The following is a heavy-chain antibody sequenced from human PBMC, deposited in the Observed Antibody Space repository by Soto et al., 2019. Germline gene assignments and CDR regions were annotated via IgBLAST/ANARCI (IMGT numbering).Heavy chain of an antibody. CDR3: ARESEGYDFWSGYPEAYYYYYGMDV. J-gene: IGHJ6*02. V-gene: IGHV1-69*13. Sequence: GASVKVSCEASGGTFSSYAISWVRQAPGQGLEWMGGIIPIFGTANYAQKFQGRVTITADESTSTAYMELSSLRSEDTAVYYCARESEGYDFWSGYPEAYYYYYGMDVWGQGTTVTVSS. CDR2: IIPIFGTA. D-gene: IGHD3-3*01. CDR1: GGTFSSYA.